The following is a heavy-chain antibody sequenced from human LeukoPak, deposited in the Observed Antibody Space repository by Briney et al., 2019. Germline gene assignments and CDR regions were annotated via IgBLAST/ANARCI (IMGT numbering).Heavy chain of an antibody. Sequence: EPSETLSLTCTVSGGSISSYYWSWIRQPPGKGLEWIGYIYYSGSTNYNPSLKSRVTISVDTSKNQFSLKLSSVTAADTAVYYCARHGSGYEFHDAFDIWGQGTMVTVSS. J-gene: IGHJ3*02. CDR1: GGSISSYY. CDR2: IYYSGST. V-gene: IGHV4-59*08. CDR3: ARHGSGYEFHDAFDI. D-gene: IGHD5-12*01.